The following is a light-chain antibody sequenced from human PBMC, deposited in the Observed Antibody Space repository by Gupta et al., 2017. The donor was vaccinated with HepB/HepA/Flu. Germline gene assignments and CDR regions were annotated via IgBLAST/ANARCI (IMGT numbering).Light chain of an antibody. J-gene: IGLJ2*01. V-gene: IGLV7-46*01. CDR1: TGTVTSAHY. CDR2: NTS. CDR3: LLQDTEARV. Sequence: QAVVPQEPSLTVSPGGTVTLTCGSSTGTVTSAHYPYWFQQKPGQTPTILIFNTSSKPPSTPARFSGSRLGGKAALTLAGAQPEDEDDYYCLLQDTEARVFGGGTKLTVL.